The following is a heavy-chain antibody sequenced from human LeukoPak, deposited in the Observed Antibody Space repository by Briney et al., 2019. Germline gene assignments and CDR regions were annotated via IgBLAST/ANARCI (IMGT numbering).Heavy chain of an antibody. J-gene: IGHJ4*02. V-gene: IGHV3-30*04. Sequence: GRSLRLSCAASGFTFSSYAMHWVRQAPGKGLEWVAVISYDGSNKYYADSVKGRFTISRDNSKNTLCLQMNSLRAEDTAVYYCAREEVDTAAIDYWGQGTLVTVSS. CDR1: GFTFSSYA. CDR2: ISYDGSNK. D-gene: IGHD5-18*01. CDR3: AREEVDTAAIDY.